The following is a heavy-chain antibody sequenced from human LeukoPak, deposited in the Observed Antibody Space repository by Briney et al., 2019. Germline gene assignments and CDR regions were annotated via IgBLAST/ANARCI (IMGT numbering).Heavy chain of an antibody. D-gene: IGHD4-17*01. CDR2: ISFDGTHD. J-gene: IGHJ3*02. V-gene: IGHV3-30*04. CDR1: GFIFSSYA. Sequence: GGSLRLSCAASGFIFSSYAMHWVRRAPGKGLEWVAVISFDGTHDFYADSVKGRFTISRDNSKNTLYLQMNSLRADDTAVYYCARARATVTRISSFDIWGQGTMVTVSS. CDR3: ARARATVTRISSFDI.